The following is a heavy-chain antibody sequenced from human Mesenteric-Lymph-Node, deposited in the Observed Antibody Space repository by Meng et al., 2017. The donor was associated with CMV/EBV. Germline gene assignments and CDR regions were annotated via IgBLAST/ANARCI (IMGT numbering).Heavy chain of an antibody. J-gene: IGHJ4*02. V-gene: IGHV3-11*01. D-gene: IGHD4-11*01. CDR2: ISSVAITT. Sequence: LSCEGSGFKFSDYFMSWVRQAPGKGLEWVAYISSVAITTYYAESVKGRFTISRENAKNTMYLQMDSLRAEDTAVYYCAKSTVTAYDWGQGTLVTVSS. CDR1: GFKFSDYF. CDR3: AKSTVTAYD.